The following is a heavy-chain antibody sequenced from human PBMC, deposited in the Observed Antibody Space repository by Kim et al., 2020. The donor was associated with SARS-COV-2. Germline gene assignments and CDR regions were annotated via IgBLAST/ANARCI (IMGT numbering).Heavy chain of an antibody. CDR1: GGSISSYY. D-gene: IGHD2-2*03. CDR3: ARGHLGYYFDY. J-gene: IGHJ4*02. Sequence: SETLSLTCTVSGGSISSYYWSWIRQPPGKGLEWIGYIYYSGSTNYNPSLKSRVTISVDTSKNQFSLKLSSVTAADTAVYYCARGHLGYYFDYWGQGTLVT. CDR2: IYYSGST. V-gene: IGHV4-59*01.